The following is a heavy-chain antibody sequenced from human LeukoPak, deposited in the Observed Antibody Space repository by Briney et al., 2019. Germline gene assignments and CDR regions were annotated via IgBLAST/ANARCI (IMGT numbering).Heavy chain of an antibody. CDR1: GFTFSSYA. V-gene: IGHV3-23*01. CDR2: ISGSGGSK. D-gene: IGHD6-19*01. J-gene: IGHJ4*02. CDR3: AKDGSPTLWVSGTFLDRTYYFDY. Sequence: PGGSLRLSCAASGFTFSSYAMSWVRQAPGKGLEWVSAISGSGGSKYYADSVKGRFTISRDNSKHTLYLQMNSLRAEDTAVYYCAKDGSPTLWVSGTFLDRTYYFDYWGQGTLVTVSS.